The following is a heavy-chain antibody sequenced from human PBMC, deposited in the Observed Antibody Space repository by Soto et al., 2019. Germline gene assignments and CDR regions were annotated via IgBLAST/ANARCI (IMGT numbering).Heavy chain of an antibody. CDR1: GFTFSSYA. CDR3: AKLSWSSGWYFQGYFDY. CDR2: ISGSGGST. J-gene: IGHJ4*02. V-gene: IGHV3-23*01. D-gene: IGHD6-19*01. Sequence: GGSLRLSCAASGFTFSSYAMSWVRQAPGKGLEWVSAISGSGGSTYYADSVKGRFTISRDNSKNTLYLQMNSLRAEDTAVYYFAKLSWSSGWYFQGYFDYWGQGTLVTVSS.